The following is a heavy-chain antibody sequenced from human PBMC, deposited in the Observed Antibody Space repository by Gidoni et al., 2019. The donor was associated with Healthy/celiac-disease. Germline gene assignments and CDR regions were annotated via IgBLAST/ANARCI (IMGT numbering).Heavy chain of an antibody. J-gene: IGHJ2*01. CDR3: ARDLRWVTTVFCYWYFDL. D-gene: IGHD4-17*01. CDR1: GGSISRGGYY. Sequence: QVQLQESGPGLVKPSQTLSLTCPVSGGSISRGGYYWSWIRQQPGKGLEWIGYIDYSGSTAYNPSRKIRVTISVDTSKNQFSLKLSSVTAADTAVYYCARDLRWVTTVFCYWYFDLWGRGTLVTVSS. CDR2: IDYSGST. V-gene: IGHV4-31*03.